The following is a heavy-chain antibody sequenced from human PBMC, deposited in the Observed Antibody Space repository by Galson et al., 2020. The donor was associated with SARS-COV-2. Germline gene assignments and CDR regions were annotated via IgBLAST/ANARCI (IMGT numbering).Heavy chain of an antibody. V-gene: IGHV3-21*01. D-gene: IGHD3-10*01. CDR2: ISSSSTYR. J-gene: IGHJ1*01. CDR3: ARGLFRPYNTNYYVTEYFHH. CDR1: GFTFSSYY. Sequence: GGSLRLSCAASGFTFSSYYMNWVRQAPGKGLEWVSSISSSSTYRNYADPVKGRFTISRDNAKNSLYLQMNSLRADDTAFYYCARGLFRPYNTNYYVTEYFHHWGQGTLVTVSS.